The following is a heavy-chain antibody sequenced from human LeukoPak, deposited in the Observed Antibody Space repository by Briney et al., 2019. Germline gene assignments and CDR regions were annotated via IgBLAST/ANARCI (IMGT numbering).Heavy chain of an antibody. CDR1: GFTFDDYA. Sequence: PGGSLRLSCAASGFTFDDYAMHWVRQAPGKGLEWVSLISWDGGSTYYADSVKGRFTISRDNSKNSLYLQMNSLRAEDTALYYCAKGRMGATGGVFDYWGQGTLVTVSS. CDR2: ISWDGGST. D-gene: IGHD1-26*01. J-gene: IGHJ4*02. V-gene: IGHV3-43D*03. CDR3: AKGRMGATGGVFDY.